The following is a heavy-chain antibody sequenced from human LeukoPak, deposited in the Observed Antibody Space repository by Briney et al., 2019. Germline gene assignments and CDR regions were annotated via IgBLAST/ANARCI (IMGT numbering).Heavy chain of an antibody. V-gene: IGHV4-31*03. D-gene: IGHD4-17*01. CDR3: ARGDPDYGDYGVDC. CDR2: IYYSGST. Sequence: SQTLSLTCTVSGGSISSGGYYWSWIRQHPGKGLEWIGYIYYSGSTYYNPSLKSRVTISVDTSKNQFSLKLSSVTAADTAVYYCARGDPDYGDYGVDCWGQGTLVTVSS. CDR1: GGSISSGGYY. J-gene: IGHJ4*02.